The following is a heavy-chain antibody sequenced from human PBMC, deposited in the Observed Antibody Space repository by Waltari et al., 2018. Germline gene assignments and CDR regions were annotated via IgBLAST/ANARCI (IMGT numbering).Heavy chain of an antibody. D-gene: IGHD4-4*01. CDR2: INHSGST. J-gene: IGHJ4*02. V-gene: IGHV4-34*01. CDR3: ARIAIDYSVDY. CDR1: GGSFRGYY. Sequence: QVQLQQWGAGLLKPSETLSLTCAVSGGSFRGYYWSGIRQPPGKGLEWIGEINHSGSTNYNPSLKSRVTISVDTSKNQFSLKLSSVTAADTAVYYCARIAIDYSVDYWGQGTLVTVSS.